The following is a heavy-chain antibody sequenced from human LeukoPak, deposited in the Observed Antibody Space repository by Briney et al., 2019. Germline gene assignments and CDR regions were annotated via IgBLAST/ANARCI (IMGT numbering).Heavy chain of an antibody. D-gene: IGHD3-10*01. V-gene: IGHV3-74*01. Sequence: GGSLRLSCAGSGFTFSSDWTHWVRQAPGKGLVWVARINTDGSTINYADSVRGRFTVTRDNAKNTLYLQMSSLRVEDTAFYYCARDLGWFGELSDSDALDIWGQGTLVTVSS. J-gene: IGHJ3*02. CDR2: INTDGSTI. CDR3: ARDLGWFGELSDSDALDI. CDR1: GFTFSSDW.